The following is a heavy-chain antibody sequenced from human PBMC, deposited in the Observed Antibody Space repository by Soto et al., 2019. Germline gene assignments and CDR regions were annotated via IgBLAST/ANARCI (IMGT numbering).Heavy chain of an antibody. CDR3: AKEYGSTWIDH. Sequence: LRLSCAASGFTFSTYGMHWVRQAPGKGLEWVAAMSYDGTKQYYVDSVKGRFTISRDNSRNTLFLQLNSLRDEDTAVYYYAKEYGSTWIDHWGQGTPVTVSS. CDR1: GFTFSTYG. J-gene: IGHJ4*02. CDR2: MSYDGTKQ. V-gene: IGHV3-30*18. D-gene: IGHD6-13*01.